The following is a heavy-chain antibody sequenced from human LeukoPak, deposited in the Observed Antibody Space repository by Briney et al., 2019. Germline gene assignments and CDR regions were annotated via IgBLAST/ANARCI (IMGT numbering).Heavy chain of an antibody. CDR3: ASILLWYVYDY. V-gene: IGHV1-46*01. CDR2: INPSGGST. CDR1: GYTFTSYY. J-gene: IGHJ4*02. Sequence: ASVKVSCKASGYTFTSYYMHWVRQAPGQGLEWMGIINPSGGSTSYAQKFQGRVTMTRDTSTSTAYMELSSLRSEDTAVYYCASILLWYVYDYWGQGTLVTVSS. D-gene: IGHD3-10*01.